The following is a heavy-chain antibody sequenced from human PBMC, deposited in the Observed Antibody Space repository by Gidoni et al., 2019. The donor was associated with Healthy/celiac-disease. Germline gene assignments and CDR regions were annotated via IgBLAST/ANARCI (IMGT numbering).Heavy chain of an antibody. J-gene: IGHJ3*02. CDR2: IIPILGIA. Sequence: QVQLVQSGAEVKKPGSSVKVSCKASGGTFSSYAISWVRQAPGQGLEWMGRIIPILGIANYAQKFQGRVTITADKSTSTAYMELSSLRSEDTAVYYCARGYSGYVAFDIWGQGTMVTVSS. V-gene: IGHV1-69*09. CDR1: GGTFSSYA. CDR3: ARGYSGYVAFDI. D-gene: IGHD5-12*01.